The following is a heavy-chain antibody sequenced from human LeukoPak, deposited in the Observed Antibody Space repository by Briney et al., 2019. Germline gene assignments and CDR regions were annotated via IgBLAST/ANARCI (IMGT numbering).Heavy chain of an antibody. CDR2: IYYSGST. Sequence: PSETLSLTCTVSGGSISNSSYYWGWIRQPPGKGLEWIGSIYYSGSTYYNPSLKSRVTISVETSKNQFSLNLSSGTAAATAVYYCARTGSGWEVYYWGQGTLVTVSS. J-gene: IGHJ4*02. CDR1: GGSISNSSYY. V-gene: IGHV4-39*07. CDR3: ARTGSGWEVYY. D-gene: IGHD6-19*01.